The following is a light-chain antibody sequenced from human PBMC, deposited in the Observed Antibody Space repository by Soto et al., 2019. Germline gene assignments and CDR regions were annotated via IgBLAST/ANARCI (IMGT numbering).Light chain of an antibody. V-gene: IGKV1-33*01. CDR2: CAS. Sequence: DIQMTQSPSSLSASVGDRVTITCRASQSISSYLNWYQQKPGKAPKLLIYCASNLETGVPSRFSGSGSGTDFTSTISSLQPEDIATYYCQQYDNRFGQGTRLEI. J-gene: IGKJ5*01. CDR1: QSISSY. CDR3: QQYDNR.